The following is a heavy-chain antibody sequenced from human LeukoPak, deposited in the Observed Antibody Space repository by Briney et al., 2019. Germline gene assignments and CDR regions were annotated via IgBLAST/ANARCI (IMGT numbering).Heavy chain of an antibody. CDR3: AREARAYGSGSYYSEGAYWFFDL. CDR1: GDSVSSSSAA. J-gene: IGHJ2*01. Sequence: SQTLSLTCDISGDSVSSSSAAWNWIRQTPSRGLEWLGRTYYRSKWYNDYALSVKSRIIINPDTSKNLFSLQLNSVTPEDTAVYYCAREARAYGSGSYYSEGAYWFFDLWGRGTLITVSS. CDR2: TYYRSKWYN. D-gene: IGHD3-10*01. V-gene: IGHV6-1*01.